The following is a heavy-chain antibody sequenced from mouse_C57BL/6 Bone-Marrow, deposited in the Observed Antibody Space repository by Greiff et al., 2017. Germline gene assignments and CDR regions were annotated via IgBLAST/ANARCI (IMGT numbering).Heavy chain of an antibody. Sequence: VQLQQSGAELVRPGASVKLSCTASGFNIKDDYMHWVKQRPEQGLEWIGWIDPENGDTEYASKFQGKATITADTSSNTAYPQLSSLTSEDTAVYYCTTWWDYAFDYWGQGTTLTVSS. J-gene: IGHJ2*01. CDR2: IDPENGDT. CDR1: GFNIKDDY. D-gene: IGHD2-4*01. V-gene: IGHV14-4*01. CDR3: TTWWDYAFDY.